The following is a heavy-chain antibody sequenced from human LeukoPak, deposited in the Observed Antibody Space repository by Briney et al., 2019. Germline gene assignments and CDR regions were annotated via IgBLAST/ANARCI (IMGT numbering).Heavy chain of an antibody. CDR3: ARFGYSSGWYRGYWFDP. Sequence: GASVKVSCKASGYTFTSYAMHWVRQAPGQRLEWMGWINAGNGNTKYSQEFQGRVTITRDTSTSTAYMELRSLRSDDTAVYYCARFGYSSGWYRGYWFDPWGQGTLVTVSS. CDR2: INAGNGNT. V-gene: IGHV1-3*01. CDR1: GYTFTSYA. J-gene: IGHJ5*02. D-gene: IGHD6-19*01.